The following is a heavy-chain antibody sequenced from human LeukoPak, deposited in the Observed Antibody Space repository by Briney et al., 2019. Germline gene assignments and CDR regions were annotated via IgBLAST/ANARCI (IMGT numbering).Heavy chain of an antibody. CDR1: GYSFTSYW. V-gene: IGHV5-51*01. J-gene: IGHJ6*03. CDR2: IYPGDSDT. CDR3: ARQGGTSGRYYYYMDV. D-gene: IGHD2-15*01. Sequence: GESLKISCKGSGYSFTSYWIGWVRQMPGKGLEWMGIIYPGDSDTRYSPSFQGQVTISADKSISTAYLQWSSLKASDTAMYYCARQGGTSGRYYYYMDVWGKGTTVTVSS.